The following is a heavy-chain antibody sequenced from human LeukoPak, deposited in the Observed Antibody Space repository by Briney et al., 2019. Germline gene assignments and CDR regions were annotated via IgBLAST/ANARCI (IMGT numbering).Heavy chain of an antibody. Sequence: PSETLSLTCTVSGGSISSGDYYWSWIRQPPGKGLEWIGYIYYSGSTYYNPSLKSRVTISVDTSKNQFSLKLSSVTAADTAVYYCARGGRYCSSTSCYTGYDYWGQGTLVTVSS. CDR2: IYYSGST. J-gene: IGHJ4*02. V-gene: IGHV4-30-4*02. CDR3: ARGGRYCSSTSCYTGYDY. D-gene: IGHD2-2*02. CDR1: GGSISSGDYY.